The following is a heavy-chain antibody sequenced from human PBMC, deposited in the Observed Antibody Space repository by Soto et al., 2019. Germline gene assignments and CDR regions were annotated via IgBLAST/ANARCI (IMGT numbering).Heavy chain of an antibody. D-gene: IGHD3-22*01. V-gene: IGHV3-30-3*01. CDR1: GFTFSSYA. CDR3: ARGADYYDTSGSWTFDN. Sequence: PGESLKISCAASGFTFSSYAIHWVRQAPGKGLEWVALIAYHGVNQYYADSVKGRFTISRDNSKNTLWLQMNSLSADDTAVYYCARGADYYDTSGSWTFDNWGQGTVVTVSS. CDR2: IAYHGVNQ. J-gene: IGHJ4*02.